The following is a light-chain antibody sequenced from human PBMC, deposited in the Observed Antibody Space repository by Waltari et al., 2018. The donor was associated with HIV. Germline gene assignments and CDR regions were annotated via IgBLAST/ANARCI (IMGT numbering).Light chain of an antibody. V-gene: IGKV1-39*01. J-gene: IGKJ2*01. CDR2: STS. CDR1: QTVCSH. CDR3: QQSQSRPYT. Sequence: DIQMTQSRSSLSASIGDRVTVICRTSQTVCSHLNGYRQRSGEAADLLIYSTSSLQYGAPARCSGSGYGTEFTLTISSLQPEDFATYYCQQSQSRPYTFGQGTRLDIK.